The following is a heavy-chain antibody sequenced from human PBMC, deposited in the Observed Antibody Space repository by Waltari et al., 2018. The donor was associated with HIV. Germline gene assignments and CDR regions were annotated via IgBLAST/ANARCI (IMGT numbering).Heavy chain of an antibody. CDR3: AKIGYRFGDPTGAFDI. Sequence: EVQLVESGGGLVQPGGSLRLSCAASGFTFSSYAMSWVRQAPGKGLEWVSAISGSGGSTYYADSVKGRFTISRDNSKNTLYLQMNSLRAEDTAVYYCAKIGYRFGDPTGAFDIWGQGTMVTVSS. CDR1: GFTFSSYA. J-gene: IGHJ3*02. D-gene: IGHD3-10*01. V-gene: IGHV3-23*04. CDR2: ISGSGGST.